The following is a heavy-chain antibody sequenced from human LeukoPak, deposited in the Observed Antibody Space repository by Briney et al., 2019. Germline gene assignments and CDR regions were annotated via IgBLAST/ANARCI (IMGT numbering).Heavy chain of an antibody. V-gene: IGHV1-18*01. D-gene: IGHD2-2*01. Sequence: APVKVSCKASGYTFTSYGISWVRQAPGQGLEWMGWISAYNGNTNYAQKLQGRVTMTTDTSTSTAYMELRSLRSDDTAVYYCARTSYQLPEYYFDYWGQGTLVTVSS. CDR3: ARTSYQLPEYYFDY. J-gene: IGHJ4*02. CDR1: GYTFTSYG. CDR2: ISAYNGNT.